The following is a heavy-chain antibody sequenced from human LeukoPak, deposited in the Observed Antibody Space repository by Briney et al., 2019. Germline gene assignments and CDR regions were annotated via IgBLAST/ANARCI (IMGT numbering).Heavy chain of an antibody. Sequence: PGGSLRLSCAASGFIFSSYGMNWVRQAPGKGLEWVSYISGSTNTIYYADSVKGRFTISRDNAKNSLYLQTNSLRAEDTAVYYCXXXXSSWSNYWYFDLWGRGTLVTVSS. D-gene: IGHD6-13*01. CDR3: XXXXSSWSNYWYFDL. CDR2: ISGSTNTI. CDR1: GFIFSSYG. J-gene: IGHJ2*01. V-gene: IGHV3-48*01.